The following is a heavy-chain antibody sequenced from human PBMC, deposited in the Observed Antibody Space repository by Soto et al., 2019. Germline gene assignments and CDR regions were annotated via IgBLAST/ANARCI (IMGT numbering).Heavy chain of an antibody. V-gene: IGHV4-30-4*01. CDR3: AREPYDITGNRIDC. Sequence: SETLSLTCTVSGGSISGDCYWNWIGQAPGKGLEWIGYVYHTGSTYHNPSLKSRGSISVDTSNNQFSLKLSSVTAADTAVYFCAREPYDITGNRIDCWGKGIPVKVSS. CDR1: GGSISGDCY. CDR2: VYHTGST. D-gene: IGHD3-22*01. J-gene: IGHJ5*01.